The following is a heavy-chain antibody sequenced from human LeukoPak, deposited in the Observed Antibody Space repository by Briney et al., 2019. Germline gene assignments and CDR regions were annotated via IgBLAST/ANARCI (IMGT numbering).Heavy chain of an antibody. V-gene: IGHV1-18*01. CDR3: ARDRLDIVLMVYANWFDP. CDR1: GYTFTSYG. CDR2: ISAYNGNT. Sequence: ASVKVSCKASGYTFTSYGISWVRQAPGQGLEWMGWISAYNGNTNYAQKLQGRVTMTTDTSTSTAYMELRSLRSDDTAVYYYARDRLDIVLMVYANWFDPWGQGTLVTVSS. D-gene: IGHD2-8*01. J-gene: IGHJ5*02.